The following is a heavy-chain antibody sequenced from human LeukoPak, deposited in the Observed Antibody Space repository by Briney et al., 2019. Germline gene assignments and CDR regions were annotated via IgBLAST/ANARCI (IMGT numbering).Heavy chain of an antibody. D-gene: IGHD3-10*01. CDR2: IWYDGSNK. V-gene: IGHV3-33*01. J-gene: IGHJ4*02. CDR3: ARGSGIYRPFDY. Sequence: PGRSLRLSCAASGFTFSSYGMHWVRQAPGKGLEWVAVIWYDGSNKYYADSVKSRFTISRDNSKNTLYLQMNSLRAEDTAVYYCARGSGIYRPFDYWGQGTLVTVSS. CDR1: GFTFSSYG.